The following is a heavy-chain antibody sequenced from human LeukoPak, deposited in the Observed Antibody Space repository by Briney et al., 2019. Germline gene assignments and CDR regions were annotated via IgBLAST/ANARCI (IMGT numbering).Heavy chain of an antibody. CDR1: GGSISSYY. D-gene: IGHD6-13*01. J-gene: IGHJ6*02. CDR2: IYYSGST. CDR3: ARHDGIAAAVVGYYYGMDV. Sequence: PSETLSLTCAVSGGSISSYYWSWIRQPPGKGLEWIGYIYYSGSTNYNLSLKSRVTISVDTSKNQFSLKLSSVTAADTAVYYCARHDGIAAAVVGYYYGMDVWGQGTTVTVSS. V-gene: IGHV4-59*08.